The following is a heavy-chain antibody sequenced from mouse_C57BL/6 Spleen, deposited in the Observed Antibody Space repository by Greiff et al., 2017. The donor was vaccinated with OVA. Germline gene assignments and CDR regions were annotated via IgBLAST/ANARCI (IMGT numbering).Heavy chain of an antibody. V-gene: IGHV5-6*01. J-gene: IGHJ4*01. D-gene: IGHD1-1*01. Sequence: EVKLVESGGDLVKPGGSLKLSCAASGFTFSSYGMSWVRQTPDKRLEWVATISSGGSYTYYPDSVKGRFTISRDNAKNTLYLQMSSLKSEDTAMYYCARHGGYYGGDYAMDYWGQGTSVTVSS. CDR3: ARHGGYYGGDYAMDY. CDR2: ISSGGSYT. CDR1: GFTFSSYG.